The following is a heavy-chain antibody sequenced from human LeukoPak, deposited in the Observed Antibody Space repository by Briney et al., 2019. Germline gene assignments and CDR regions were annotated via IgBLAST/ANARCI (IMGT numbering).Heavy chain of an antibody. CDR2: IYYGGST. Sequence: LRLSCAASGFTFSSYAMSWVRQAPGKGLEWIGYIYYGGSTYYNPSLKSRITISVDTSKNQFSLELSSVTAADTAVYLCARADGGVRGYYFDYWGQGIMVTVSS. D-gene: IGHD3-10*01. CDR3: ARADGGVRGYYFDY. CDR1: GFTFSSYA. V-gene: IGHV4-31*02. J-gene: IGHJ4*02.